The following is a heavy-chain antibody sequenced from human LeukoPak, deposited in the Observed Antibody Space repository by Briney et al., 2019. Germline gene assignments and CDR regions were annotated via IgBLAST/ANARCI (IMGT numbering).Heavy chain of an antibody. Sequence: VGSLRLSCGASGFTFSSYSMNWVRQAPGKGLEWVSSISSSSSYIYYADSVKGRFTISRDNAKNSLYLQMNSLRAEDTAVYYCARDWVGYCSSTSCRFDYWGQGTLVTVSS. V-gene: IGHV3-21*01. CDR2: ISSSSSYI. D-gene: IGHD2-2*01. J-gene: IGHJ4*02. CDR1: GFTFSSYS. CDR3: ARDWVGYCSSTSCRFDY.